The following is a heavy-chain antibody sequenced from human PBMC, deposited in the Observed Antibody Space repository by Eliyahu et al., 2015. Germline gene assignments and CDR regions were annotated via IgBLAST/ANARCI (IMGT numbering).Heavy chain of an antibody. J-gene: IGHJ4*02. Sequence: EVQVLESGGGLVEPGGSLXLSCAASTLTSNNYALTWVRQAPGKGLGWVAGINGRTGSAYYADSVKGRFTISRDNAKNTLSLQMDSLRLEDTAVYFCAILPVPATGFDYWGQGTLVTVSS. V-gene: IGHV3-23*01. CDR3: AILPVPATGFDY. D-gene: IGHD6-19*01. CDR2: INGRTGSA. CDR1: TLTSNNYA.